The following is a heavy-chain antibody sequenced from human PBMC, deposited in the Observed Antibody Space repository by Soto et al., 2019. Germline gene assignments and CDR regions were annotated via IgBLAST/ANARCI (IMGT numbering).Heavy chain of an antibody. J-gene: IGHJ4*02. V-gene: IGHV3-30-3*01. CDR2: ISYDGSNK. CDR1: GFTFSSYA. D-gene: IGHD6-19*01. CDR3: ARVRDSSGGVDY. Sequence: GGSLRLSCAASGFTFSSYAMHWVRQAPGKGLEWVAVISYDGSNKYYADSVKDRFTISRDNSKNTLYLQMNSLRAEDTAVYYCARVRDSSGGVDYWGQGTRVTVSS.